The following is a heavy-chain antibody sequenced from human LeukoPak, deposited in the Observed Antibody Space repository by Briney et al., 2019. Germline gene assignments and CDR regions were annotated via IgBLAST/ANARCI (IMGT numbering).Heavy chain of an antibody. CDR3: ARGDVYFDY. CDR1: GYTFASYG. CDR2: INPNSGDT. V-gene: IGHV1-2*02. Sequence: ASVKVSCKASGYTFASYGISWVRQAPGQGLECMGWINPNSGDTNYAQKFQGRVTMTRDTSIDTAYMELSGLRYDDTAVYYCARGDVYFDYWGQGTLVTVSS. J-gene: IGHJ4*02.